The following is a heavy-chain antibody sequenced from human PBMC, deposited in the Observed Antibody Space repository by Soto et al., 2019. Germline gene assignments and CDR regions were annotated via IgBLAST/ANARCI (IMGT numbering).Heavy chain of an antibody. CDR3: AGGSPTYYYDSSGYYFGF. J-gene: IGHJ4*02. Sequence: SETLSLTCAVYGGSFSGYYWSWIRQPPGKGLEWIGEINHSGSTNYNPSLKSRVTISVDTSKNQFSLKLSSVTAADTAVYYCAGGSPTYYYDSSGYYFGFWGQGTLVTVSS. V-gene: IGHV4-34*01. CDR1: GGSFSGYY. CDR2: INHSGST. D-gene: IGHD3-22*01.